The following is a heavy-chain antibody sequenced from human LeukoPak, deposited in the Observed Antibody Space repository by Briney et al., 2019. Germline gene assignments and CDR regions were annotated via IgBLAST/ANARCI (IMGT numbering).Heavy chain of an antibody. CDR1: GFRFSDYW. D-gene: IGHD3-3*01. J-gene: IGHJ4*02. CDR3: ARGYDIFGVVKGFDY. CDR2: ISSSGSTI. V-gene: IGHV3-11*04. Sequence: GGSLRLSCAASGFRFSDYWMNWVRLAPGKGLEWVSYISSSGSTIYYADSVKGRFTISRDNAKNSLYLQMNSLRAEDTAVYYCARGYDIFGVVKGFDYWGQGTLVTVSS.